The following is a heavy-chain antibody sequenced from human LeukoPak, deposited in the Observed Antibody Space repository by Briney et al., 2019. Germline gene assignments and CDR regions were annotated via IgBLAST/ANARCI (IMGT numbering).Heavy chain of an antibody. CDR3: ARDLSGDGYNKFDY. CDR1: GFSFTDYP. V-gene: IGHV3-21*01. J-gene: IGHJ4*02. Sequence: GGSLRLSCATSGFSFTDYPMNWVRQAPGKGLELVSSISTGSRHIYYAASVKGRFTISRDDAKNSLYLQMNSLRAEDTAVYYCARDLSGDGYNKFDYWGQGTLVTVSP. D-gene: IGHD5-24*01. CDR2: ISTGSRHI.